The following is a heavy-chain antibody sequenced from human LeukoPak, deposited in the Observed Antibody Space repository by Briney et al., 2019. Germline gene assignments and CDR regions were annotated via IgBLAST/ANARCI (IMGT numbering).Heavy chain of an antibody. Sequence: ASVKVSCKASGYTFTGYYMHWVRQAPGQGLEWMGWINPNSGGTNYAQKFQGRVTMTRDTSISTAYMELNRLRSDDTAVYYCARARGIAVAGTWSEHGMDVWGQGTTVTVSS. J-gene: IGHJ6*02. CDR2: INPNSGGT. D-gene: IGHD6-19*01. V-gene: IGHV1-2*02. CDR3: ARARGIAVAGTWSEHGMDV. CDR1: GYTFTGYY.